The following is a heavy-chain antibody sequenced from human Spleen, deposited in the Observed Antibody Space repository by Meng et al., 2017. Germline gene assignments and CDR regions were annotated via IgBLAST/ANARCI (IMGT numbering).Heavy chain of an antibody. CDR1: GGVISSSNW. CDR2: IYHSGTT. D-gene: IGHD1-26*01. J-gene: IGHJ3*01. CDR3: ASYGVGGTDAFDF. V-gene: IGHV4-4*02. Sequence: VLQQAGARRVVTSSGLSVPASAGSGGVISSSNWWSWVRQPPGRGLEWSGEIYHSGTTNYSPAVSVRVRITVDKAKNQFPLKLSSVTAADKATYFCASYGVGGTDAFDFWGQGTMVTVSS.